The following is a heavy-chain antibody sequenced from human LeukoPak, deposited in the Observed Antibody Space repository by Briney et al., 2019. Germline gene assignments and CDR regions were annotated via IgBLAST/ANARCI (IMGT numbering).Heavy chain of an antibody. CDR2: IYTSGST. J-gene: IGHJ5*02. CDR1: GGSISSGSYY. D-gene: IGHD3-10*01. Sequence: PSETLSLTCTVSGGSISSGSYYWSWIRQPAGKGLEWIGRIYTSGSTNYNPSLKSRVTISVDTSKNQFSLKLSSVTAADTAVYYCARDREHLYYGSGSYVWFDPWGQGTLVTVSS. CDR3: ARDREHLYYGSGSYVWFDP. V-gene: IGHV4-61*02.